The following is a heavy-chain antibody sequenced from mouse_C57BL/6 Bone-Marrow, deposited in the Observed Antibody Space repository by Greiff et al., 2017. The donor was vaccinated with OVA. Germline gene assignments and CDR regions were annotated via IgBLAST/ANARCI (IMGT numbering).Heavy chain of an antibody. CDR2: INPYNGGT. Sequence: VQLKQSGPVLVKPGASVKMSCKASGYTFTDYYMNWVKQSHGKSLEWIGVINPYNGGTSYNQKFKGKATLTVDKSSSTAYMELNSLTSEDSAVYYCARAKALYDHFDYWGQGTTLTVSS. CDR3: ARAKALYDHFDY. V-gene: IGHV1-19*01. CDR1: GYTFTDYY. D-gene: IGHD2-3*01. J-gene: IGHJ2*01.